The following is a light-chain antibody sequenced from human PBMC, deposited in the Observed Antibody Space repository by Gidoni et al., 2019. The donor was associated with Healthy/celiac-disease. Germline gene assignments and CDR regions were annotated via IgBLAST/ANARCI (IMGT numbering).Light chain of an antibody. CDR1: SSDVGSYNL. J-gene: IGLJ2*01. CDR3: CSYAGSSTV. V-gene: IGLV2-23*01. Sequence: QSAPTQPASESGSPGQSITISCTGTSSDVGSYNLVSWYQQHPGKAPKLMIYEGSKRPSGVSNRFSGSKSGNTASLTISGLQAEDEADYYCCSYAGSSTVFGGGTKLTVL. CDR2: EGS.